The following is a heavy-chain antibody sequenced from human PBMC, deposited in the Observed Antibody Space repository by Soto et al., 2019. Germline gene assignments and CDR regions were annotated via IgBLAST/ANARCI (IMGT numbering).Heavy chain of an antibody. CDR2: LSGSGGST. CDR3: AKGNSWSPALVLDI. J-gene: IGHJ3*02. D-gene: IGHD1-7*01. V-gene: IGHV3-23*01. CDR1: GFTFSSYA. Sequence: EVQLLESGGGLVQPGGSLRLSCAASGFTFSSYAMNWVRQAPGKGLEWVSALSGSGGSTYYADSVKGRFPISRDSSKNTLYLQMNSLRAEDTAVYYCAKGNSWSPALVLDIWGQGTMVTVSS.